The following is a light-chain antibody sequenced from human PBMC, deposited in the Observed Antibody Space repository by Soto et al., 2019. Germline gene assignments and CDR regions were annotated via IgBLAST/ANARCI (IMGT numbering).Light chain of an antibody. V-gene: IGKV3-20*01. CDR3: QHFGGTTFT. CDR2: GAS. CDR1: QSVSSSD. J-gene: IGKJ5*01. Sequence: EIVLTQSPGTLSLSPGEGATLSCRAGQSVSSSDIAWYQQRPGQTPSLLISGASTRATGIPDRFSGSGSGTHFTLTISRLEPGDFAVYYCQHFGGTTFTFGQGTRLEIK.